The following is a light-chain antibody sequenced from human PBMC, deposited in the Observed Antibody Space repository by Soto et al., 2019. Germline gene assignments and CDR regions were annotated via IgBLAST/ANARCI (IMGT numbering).Light chain of an antibody. V-gene: IGKV3-11*01. CDR3: QQCSNWPLIT. CDR2: DAS. Sequence: EILLTQSPDTLSLSPGERATLSCRAAQSVGTRLAWYQQKPGQAPRLLISDASNRATGIPARFSGSGSGTDFTLTISSLEPEDFAVYYCQQCSNWPLITFGQGTRLEIK. CDR1: QSVGTR. J-gene: IGKJ5*01.